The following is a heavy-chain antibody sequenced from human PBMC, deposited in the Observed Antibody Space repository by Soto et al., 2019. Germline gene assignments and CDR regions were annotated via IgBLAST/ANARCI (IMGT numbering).Heavy chain of an antibody. CDR1: GFTFSSYS. CDR2: TSSSSSYI. D-gene: IGHD2-2*02. CDR3: ARGYCSSTSCYTVYYYGMDV. J-gene: IGHJ6*02. V-gene: IGHV3-21*01. Sequence: PGGSLRLSCAASGFTFSSYSMNWVRQAPGKGLEWVSSTSSSSSYIYYADSVKGRFTISRDNAKNSLYLQMNSLRAEDTAVYYCARGYCSSTSCYTVYYYGMDVWGQGTTVTVS.